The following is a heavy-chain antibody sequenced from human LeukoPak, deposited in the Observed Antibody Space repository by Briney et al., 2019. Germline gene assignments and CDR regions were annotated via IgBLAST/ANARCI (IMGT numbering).Heavy chain of an antibody. V-gene: IGHV1-2*02. Sequence: ASVKVSCKASGYTFTGYYMHWVRQAPGQGLEWMGWINPNSGGTNYAQKFQGRVTMTRDTSISTAYMELSRLRSDDTAVYYCARENCSSPSCSWFDPWGQGTLVTVSS. CDR1: GYTFTGYY. D-gene: IGHD2-2*01. CDR3: ARENCSSPSCSWFDP. J-gene: IGHJ5*02. CDR2: INPNSGGT.